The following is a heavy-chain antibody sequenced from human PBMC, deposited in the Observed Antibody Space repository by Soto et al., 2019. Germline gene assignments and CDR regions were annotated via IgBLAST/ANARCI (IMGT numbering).Heavy chain of an antibody. D-gene: IGHD3-16*01. V-gene: IGHV3-30-3*01. CDR3: ATWGNIPGVY. J-gene: IGHJ4*02. Sequence: QVHLVESGGGVVQPGRSLRLSCAASEFTFSSYAMHWVRQAPGKGLEWVSVISFDGSNMYYAASVRGRFTISRDNSKNAPYLQMSSLRPEDTAMYYCATWGNIPGVYWGQGTLVAVSS. CDR1: EFTFSSYA. CDR2: ISFDGSNM.